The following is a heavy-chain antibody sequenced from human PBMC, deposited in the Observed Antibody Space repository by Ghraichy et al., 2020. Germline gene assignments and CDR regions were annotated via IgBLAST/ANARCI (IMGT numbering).Heavy chain of an antibody. J-gene: IGHJ6*03. CDR2: MYSGGST. Sequence: GGSLRLSCAASGFTVSSNYMSWVRQAPGEGLEWVAVMYSGGSTYYADSLKGRFTISRDNSKNTVYLQMNSLRAEDTAVYYCARGREGDFWSGYYVDYMDVWGKGTTVTVSS. CDR3: ARGREGDFWSGYYVDYMDV. V-gene: IGHV3-53*01. D-gene: IGHD3-3*01. CDR1: GFTVSSNY.